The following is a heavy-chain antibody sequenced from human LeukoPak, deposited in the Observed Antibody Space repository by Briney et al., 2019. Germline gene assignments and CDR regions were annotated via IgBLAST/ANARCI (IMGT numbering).Heavy chain of an antibody. Sequence: PSETLSLTCTVSGGSISSYYWSWIRQPPGKGLEWIGYIYYSGSTNYNPSLKSRVTISVDTSKNQFSLKLSSVTAEDTAVYYCASSGYYLAHFDYWGQGTLVTVSS. D-gene: IGHD3-22*01. V-gene: IGHV4-59*01. CDR2: IYYSGST. CDR3: ASSGYYLAHFDY. CDR1: GGSISSYY. J-gene: IGHJ4*02.